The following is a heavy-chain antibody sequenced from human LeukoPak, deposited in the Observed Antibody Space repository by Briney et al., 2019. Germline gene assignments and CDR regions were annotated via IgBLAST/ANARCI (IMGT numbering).Heavy chain of an antibody. D-gene: IGHD1-26*01. V-gene: IGHV3-64*01. Sequence: GGSLRLSCAASGFTFSSYATHWVRQAPGKGLEYVSAISSNGGSTYYANSVKGRFTISRDNSKNTLYLQMGSLRAEDMAVYYCARDRGELLGGEIDYWGQGTLVTVSS. J-gene: IGHJ4*02. CDR2: ISSNGGST. CDR3: ARDRGELLGGEIDY. CDR1: GFTFSSYA.